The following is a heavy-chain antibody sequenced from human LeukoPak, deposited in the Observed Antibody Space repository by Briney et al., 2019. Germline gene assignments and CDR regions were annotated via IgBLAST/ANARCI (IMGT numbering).Heavy chain of an antibody. CDR3: AKSGLNRFDY. CDR2: ISGGGGNT. V-gene: IGHV3-23*01. Sequence: GGSLRLSCAASGFTFSSYGMSWVRQAPGKGLEWVSTISGGGGNTYYAASVKGRFTISRDDSKNTLYLQMNNRRAGDTAIYYCAKSGLNRFDYWGQGTLVTVSS. J-gene: IGHJ4*02. CDR1: GFTFSSYG. D-gene: IGHD2-15*01.